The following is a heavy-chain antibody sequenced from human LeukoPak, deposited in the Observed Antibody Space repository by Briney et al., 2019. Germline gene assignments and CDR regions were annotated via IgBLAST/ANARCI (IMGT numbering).Heavy chain of an antibody. J-gene: IGHJ5*02. D-gene: IGHD2-2*01. CDR2: TYYRSKWYN. V-gene: IGHV6-1*01. Sequence: SQTLSLTCAISGDTVPSNSAAWYWIRQSPSRGLEWLGRTYYRSKWYNDYAVSVKSRITINADTSKNQFSLQLNSVTPEDTAVYYCARVGGVPAAIDPWGQGTLVTVSS. CDR3: ARVGGVPAAIDP. CDR1: GDTVPSNSAA.